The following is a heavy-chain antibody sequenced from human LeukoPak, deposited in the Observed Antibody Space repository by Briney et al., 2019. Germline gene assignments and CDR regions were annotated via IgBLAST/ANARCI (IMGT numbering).Heavy chain of an antibody. CDR2: IVGSGGST. J-gene: IGHJ4*02. CDR3: SKWGDYDVLTGYYDSDF. Sequence: GGSLRLSCAASGFTFSNYAMSWVRQAPGKGLDWVSAIVGSGGSTYYADSVKGRFTISRDNSKNTLFLQMNSLRVEDTALYYCSKWGDYDVLTGYYDSDFWGQGTLVTVSS. CDR1: GFTFSNYA. V-gene: IGHV3-23*01. D-gene: IGHD3-9*01.